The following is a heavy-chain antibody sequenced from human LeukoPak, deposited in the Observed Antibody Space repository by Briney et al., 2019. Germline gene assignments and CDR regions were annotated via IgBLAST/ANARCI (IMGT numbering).Heavy chain of an antibody. CDR3: ARFPYYYSSGPRYAFDI. CDR1: GGSISSSSPY. D-gene: IGHD3-10*01. J-gene: IGHJ3*02. CDR2: IYYSGTT. V-gene: IGHV4-39*01. Sequence: SETLSLTCTVSGGSISSSSPYWGWIRQPPGKGLEWIGSIYYSGTTYHNPSLKSRVTISVDTSKNQFSLKLSSVTAADTAVYYCARFPYYYSSGPRYAFDIWGQGTMVTVSS.